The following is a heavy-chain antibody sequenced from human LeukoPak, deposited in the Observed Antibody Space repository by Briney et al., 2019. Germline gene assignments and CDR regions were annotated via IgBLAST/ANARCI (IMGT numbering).Heavy chain of an antibody. CDR3: ASSRAVAGTPLDY. J-gene: IGHJ4*02. V-gene: IGHV5-51*01. Sequence: GESLKISCKGSGYSFTSYWIGWVRQMPGKGLEWMGIIYPGDSDTRYGPSFQGQVTISADKSISTAYLQWSSLKASDTAMYYCASSRAVAGTPLDYWGQGTLVTVSS. CDR1: GYSFTSYW. D-gene: IGHD6-19*01. CDR2: IYPGDSDT.